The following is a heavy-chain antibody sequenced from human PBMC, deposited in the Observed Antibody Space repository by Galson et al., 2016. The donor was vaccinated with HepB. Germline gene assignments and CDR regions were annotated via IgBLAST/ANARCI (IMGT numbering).Heavy chain of an antibody. J-gene: IGHJ6*02. CDR2: INRDESST. Sequence: SLRLSCAASGFTFSSYYMHWVLQAPGKGLVWVSRINRDESSTSYADYVKGRFTISRDNAKNTLYLQMNSLRAEDTAVYYCARDPSYYSGMDVWGQGTTVTVSS. CDR3: ARDPSYYSGMDV. V-gene: IGHV3-74*01. CDR1: GFTFSSYY.